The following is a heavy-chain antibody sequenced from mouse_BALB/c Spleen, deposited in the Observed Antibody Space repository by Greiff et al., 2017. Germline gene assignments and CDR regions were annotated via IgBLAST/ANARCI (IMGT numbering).Heavy chain of an antibody. V-gene: IGHV14-1*02. Sequence: EVQLQESGAELVRPGALVKLSCKASGFNIKDYYMHWVKQRPEQGLEWIGWIDPENGNTIYDPKFQGKASITADTSSNTAYLQLSSLTSEDTAVYYCTRSPYYYGRSYDYFDYWGQGTTLTVSS. J-gene: IGHJ2*01. CDR1: GFNIKDYY. CDR2: IDPENGNT. CDR3: TRSPYYYGRSYDYFDY. D-gene: IGHD1-1*01.